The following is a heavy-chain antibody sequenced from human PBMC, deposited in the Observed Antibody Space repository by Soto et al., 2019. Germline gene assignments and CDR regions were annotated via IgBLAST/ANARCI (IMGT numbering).Heavy chain of an antibody. CDR2: INAGNGNT. CDR1: GYTFTNYA. V-gene: IGHV1-3*01. J-gene: IGHJ6*02. CDR3: ARDSGGMDV. Sequence: QVQLVQSGAEVKKPGASVKVSCKASGYTFTNYAIHWVRQAPGQRLEWMGWINAGNGNTKYSQKFQGRVTITRDTATSTAYMELRSLRSEDTAVYYCARDSGGMDVWGQGTTVTVSS.